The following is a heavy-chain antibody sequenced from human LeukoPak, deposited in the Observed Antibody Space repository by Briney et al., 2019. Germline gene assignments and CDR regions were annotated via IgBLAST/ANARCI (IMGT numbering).Heavy chain of an antibody. CDR3: AKDVAEYNWNAEYNWFDP. D-gene: IGHD1-1*01. V-gene: IGHV3-74*01. CDR2: IKSDGSST. J-gene: IGHJ5*02. CDR1: GFTISNYW. Sequence: GGSLRLSCAVSGFTISNYWMHWVRQAPGKGLVWVSRIKSDGSSTSYADSVKGRFTISRDNAKNTLDLQMNSLRAEDTAVYYCAKDVAEYNWNAEYNWFDPWGQGTLVTVSS.